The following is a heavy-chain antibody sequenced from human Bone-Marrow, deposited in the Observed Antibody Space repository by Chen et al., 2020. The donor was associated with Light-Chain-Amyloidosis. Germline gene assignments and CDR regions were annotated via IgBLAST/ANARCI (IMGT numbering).Heavy chain of an antibody. V-gene: IGHV3-23*04. CDR3: AKVPPTVTTVIYYYMDV. Sequence: EVQLVESGGGVARPGGSLRLSCAASGFTFDNFGMNWVRQGPGKGLEWVSTISGSGGSTYYADSVKGRFTISRDNSKNTLYLQMNSLRAEDTAVYYCAKVPPTVTTVIYYYMDVWGKGTTVTVSS. CDR2: ISGSGGST. CDR1: GFTFDNFG. J-gene: IGHJ6*03. D-gene: IGHD4-17*01.